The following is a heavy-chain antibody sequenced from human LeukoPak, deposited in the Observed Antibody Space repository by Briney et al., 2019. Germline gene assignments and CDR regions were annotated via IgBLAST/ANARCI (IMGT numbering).Heavy chain of an antibody. CDR2: IYHSGHT. V-gene: IGHV4-59*08. D-gene: IGHD2/OR15-2a*01. CDR1: GGSISSYY. Sequence: SSETLSLTCTVSGGSISSYYWSWIRQSPGKGLEWIGYIYHSGHTMSNPSLKSRVSLSLDTSNNQFSLKLSSVTAADTAVYYCARHPFQYPFDHWGQGTVVSVSS. CDR3: ARHPFQYPFDH. J-gene: IGHJ5*02.